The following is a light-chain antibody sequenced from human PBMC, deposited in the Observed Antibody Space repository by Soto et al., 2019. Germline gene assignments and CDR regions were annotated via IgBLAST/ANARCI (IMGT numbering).Light chain of an antibody. Sequence: QSVLTQPASVSGSPGQSITISCTGTSSDVGGYNYVSWFVQHPGKAPKLIIYEVNNRPSGVSIRFSGSKSGNTASLTISGLQAEDEADYYCSSYTSSSTGVFGGGTKVTVL. CDR3: SSYTSSSTGV. CDR1: SSDVGGYNY. J-gene: IGLJ3*02. CDR2: EVN. V-gene: IGLV2-14*01.